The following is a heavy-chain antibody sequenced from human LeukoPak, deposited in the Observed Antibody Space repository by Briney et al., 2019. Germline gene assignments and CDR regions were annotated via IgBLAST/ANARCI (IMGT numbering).Heavy chain of an antibody. CDR2: IKEDGSEK. V-gene: IGHV3-7*01. CDR3: ARFAAGGSYYYYMDV. D-gene: IGHD6-25*01. CDR1: GFIFTDYW. Sequence: GGSLRLSCAASGFIFTDYWMYWVRQAPGRGLAWVANIKEDGSEKNYVDSVKGRFTISRDNAKNSVYLQMNSLRVEDTAVYYCARFAAGGSYYYYMDVWGKGTTVTVSS. J-gene: IGHJ6*03.